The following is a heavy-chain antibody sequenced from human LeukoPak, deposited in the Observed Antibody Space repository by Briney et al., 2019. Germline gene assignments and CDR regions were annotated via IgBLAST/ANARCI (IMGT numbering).Heavy chain of an antibody. D-gene: IGHD6-13*01. CDR3: ARDRGSSTGLDY. CDR2: ISSSGTYI. Sequence: PGGSLRLSCAASGFTFSSYAMNWVRQAPGKGLEWVSSISSSGTYIYYADSVKGRFTISRDNAKNSLYLQLNSLRAEGTAVYYCARDRGSSTGLDYWGQGTLVTVSS. J-gene: IGHJ4*02. V-gene: IGHV3-21*01. CDR1: GFTFSSYA.